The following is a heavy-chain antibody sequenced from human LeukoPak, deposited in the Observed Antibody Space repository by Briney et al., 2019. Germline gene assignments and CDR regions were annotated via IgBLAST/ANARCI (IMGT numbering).Heavy chain of an antibody. CDR1: GFTVSSNY. Sequence: GGSLRLSCAASGFTVSSNYMSWVRQAPGKGLEWVSLISWDGGSTYYADSVKGRFTISRDNSKNSLYVQMNSLRAEDTALYYCAKDIQAWGSSSLGYWGQGTLVTVSS. V-gene: IGHV3-43D*03. CDR3: AKDIQAWGSSSLGY. CDR2: ISWDGGST. D-gene: IGHD6-19*01. J-gene: IGHJ4*02.